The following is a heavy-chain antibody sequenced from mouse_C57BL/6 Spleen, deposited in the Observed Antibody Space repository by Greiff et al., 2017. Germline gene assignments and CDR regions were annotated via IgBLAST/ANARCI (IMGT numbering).Heavy chain of an antibody. J-gene: IGHJ2*01. CDR2: ISSGGDYI. CDR1: GFTFSSYA. CDR3: TRDEGWTLNFDY. D-gene: IGHD1-3*01. V-gene: IGHV5-9-1*02. Sequence: EVQGVESGEGLVKPGGSLKLSCAASGFTFSSYAMSWVRQTPEKRLEWVAYISSGGDYIYYADTVKGRFTISRDNARNTLYLQMSSLKSEDTAMYYCTRDEGWTLNFDYWGQGTTLTVSS.